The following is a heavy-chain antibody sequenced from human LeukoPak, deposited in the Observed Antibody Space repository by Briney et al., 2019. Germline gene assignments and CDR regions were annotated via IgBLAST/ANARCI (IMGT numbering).Heavy chain of an antibody. CDR1: GFTFSDAW. CDR3: TTDVTLVGATAGRY. Sequence: PGGSLRLSCAASGFTFSDAWMSWVRQAPGKGLEWVGRIKSKTDGGTTDYAAPVKGRFTISRDDSKNTLYLQMNSLKTEDTAVYYCTTDVTLVGATAGRYWGQGTLVTVSS. D-gene: IGHD1-26*01. J-gene: IGHJ4*02. V-gene: IGHV3-15*01. CDR2: IKSKTDGGTT.